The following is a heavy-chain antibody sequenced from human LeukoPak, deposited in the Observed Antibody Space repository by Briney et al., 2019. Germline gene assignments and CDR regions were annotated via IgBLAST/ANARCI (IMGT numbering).Heavy chain of an antibody. CDR2: INHSGST. D-gene: IGHD5-24*01. CDR1: GGSFSGYY. Sequence: PSETLSLTCAVYGGSFSGYYWSWIRQPPGKGLEWIGEINHSGSTNYNPSLKSRVTISVDTSKNQFSLKLSFVTAADTAVYYCAVTRWLRTFDYWGQGTLVTVSS. J-gene: IGHJ4*02. V-gene: IGHV4-34*01. CDR3: AVTRWLRTFDY.